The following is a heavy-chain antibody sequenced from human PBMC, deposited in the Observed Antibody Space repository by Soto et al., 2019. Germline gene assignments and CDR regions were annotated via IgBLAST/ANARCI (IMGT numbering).Heavy chain of an antibody. Sequence: PAGSLRLSCASSGFTFDDYAMHCFRQAPGNGLDWFSYITCNSCYIGYADSLKGRFTIYRDNANNSLYLQMNSLKPEDTAFYYCAKALYGSSSSPIDYWGQGILRTVSS. CDR3: AKALYGSSSSPIDY. CDR1: GFTFDDYA. V-gene: IGHV3-9*01. D-gene: IGHD6-13*01. J-gene: IGHJ4*02. CDR2: ITCNSCYI.